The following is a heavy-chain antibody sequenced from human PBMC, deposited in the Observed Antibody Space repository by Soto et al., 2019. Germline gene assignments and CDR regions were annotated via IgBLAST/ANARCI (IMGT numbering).Heavy chain of an antibody. CDR3: AKDLNFAAEGDYYYGMDL. V-gene: IGHV3-30*18. Sequence: RLSCAASGFTFSSYGMHWVRQAPGKGLEWVAVISYDGSNKYYADSVKGRFTISRDNSKNTLYLQMNSLRAEDTAVYYCAKDLNFAAEGDYYYGMDLWGQGTTVTVSS. D-gene: IGHD3-9*01. CDR1: GFTFSSYG. CDR2: ISYDGSNK. J-gene: IGHJ6*02.